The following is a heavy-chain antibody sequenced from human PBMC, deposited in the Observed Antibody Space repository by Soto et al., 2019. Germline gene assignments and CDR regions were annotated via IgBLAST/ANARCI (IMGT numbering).Heavy chain of an antibody. CDR1: GGSISSYY. J-gene: IGHJ6*02. D-gene: IGHD3-10*01. CDR3: AGSMAYGSGSYVYYYYGIDV. V-gene: IGHV4-59*01. CDR2: IYYSGST. Sequence: PSETLSLTCTVSGGSISSYYWSWIRQPPGKGLEWIGYIYYSGSTNYNPSLKSRVTISVDTSKNQFSLKLSSVTAADTAVYYCAGSMAYGSGSYVYYYYGIDVWGQGTTVTVSS.